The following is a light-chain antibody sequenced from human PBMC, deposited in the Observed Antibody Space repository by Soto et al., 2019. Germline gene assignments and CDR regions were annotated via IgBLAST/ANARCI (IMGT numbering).Light chain of an antibody. CDR3: QQRSNWPPFT. CDR1: ESVISY. CDR2: DAS. Sequence: EIVLTQSPATLSLSPGERATLSCRASESVISYFAWYQQKPGQAPRLLIYDASHRATGIPARFSGSGSGTDFTLTISSLEPEDFAVYYCQQRSNWPPFTFGQGTKLEMK. V-gene: IGKV3-11*01. J-gene: IGKJ2*01.